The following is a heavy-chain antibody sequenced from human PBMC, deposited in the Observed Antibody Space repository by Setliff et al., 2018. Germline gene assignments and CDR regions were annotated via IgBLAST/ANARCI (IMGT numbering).Heavy chain of an antibody. V-gene: IGHV4-39*01. Sequence: LSLTCNVSGASISRTSYYWGWIRQPPGKGLEWIGSVSFSGTTYYNPSLKNRGTISVDKSQTHFSLKLSSVTAADTAVYYCARHEPSGGLFDYWGQGTLVTVSS. CDR1: GASISRTSYY. D-gene: IGHD1-26*01. CDR3: ARHEPSGGLFDY. CDR2: VSFSGTT. J-gene: IGHJ4*02.